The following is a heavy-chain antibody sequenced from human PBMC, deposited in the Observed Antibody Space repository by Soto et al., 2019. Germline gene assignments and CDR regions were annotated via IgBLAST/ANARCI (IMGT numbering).Heavy chain of an antibody. CDR3: AREGPSGASFDY. V-gene: IGHV1-69*13. CDR1: GGTFSSYA. Sequence: ASVKVSCKASGGTFSSYAISWVRQAPGQGLEWMGGIIPIFGTASYAQKFQGRVTITADESTSTAYMELSSLRSEDTAVYYCAREGPSGASFDYWGQGTLVTVSS. J-gene: IGHJ4*02. D-gene: IGHD2-15*01. CDR2: IIPIFGTA.